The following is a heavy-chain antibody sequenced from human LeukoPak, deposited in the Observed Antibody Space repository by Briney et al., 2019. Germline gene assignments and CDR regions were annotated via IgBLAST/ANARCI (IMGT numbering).Heavy chain of an antibody. J-gene: IGHJ4*02. V-gene: IGHV4-34*01. D-gene: IGHD1-26*01. CDR1: GGSFRGYY. CDR3: ATNPTAGGTELHFDY. Sequence: SETLSLTCAVYGGSFRGYYWSWIRRPPGKGLEWIGEINHSGRTNYNPSLKSRVTISVDTSKKQISLKLSSVTAADTAVYYCATNPTAGGTELHFDYWGQGTLVTVSS. CDR2: INHSGRT.